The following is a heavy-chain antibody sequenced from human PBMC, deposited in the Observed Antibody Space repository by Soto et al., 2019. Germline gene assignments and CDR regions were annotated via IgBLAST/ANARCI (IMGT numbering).Heavy chain of an antibody. Sequence: GGSLRLSCAASGFTFDDYAMHWVRQAPGKGLEWVSLISGDGGSTYYADSVKGRFTISRDNSKNSLYLQMNSLRTEVTALYYCAKVPRYCSGGSCYDYWGQGTLVTVSS. D-gene: IGHD2-15*01. CDR3: AKVPRYCSGGSCYDY. V-gene: IGHV3-43*02. J-gene: IGHJ4*02. CDR2: ISGDGGST. CDR1: GFTFDDYA.